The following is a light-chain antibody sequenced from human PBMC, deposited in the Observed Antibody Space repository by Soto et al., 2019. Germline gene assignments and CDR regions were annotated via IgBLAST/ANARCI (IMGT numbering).Light chain of an antibody. CDR2: DAS. V-gene: IGKV3-11*01. CDR1: QSVSSY. Sequence: EIVLTQSPATLSLSPGERATLSCRASQSVSSYLASYQQKPGQAPRLLIYDASNRATGIPARFSGSGSGTDFTLTISSLEPEDFAVYYCQQRSDWPITFGQGTRLVIK. CDR3: QQRSDWPIT. J-gene: IGKJ5*01.